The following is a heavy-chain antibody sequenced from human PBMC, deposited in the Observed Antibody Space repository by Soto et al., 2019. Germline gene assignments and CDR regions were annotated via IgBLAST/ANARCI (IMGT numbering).Heavy chain of an antibody. CDR3: ARDGHYGSGSYGMDV. CDR1: GYTFNNYG. D-gene: IGHD3-10*01. CDR2: ISDYNGNT. J-gene: IGHJ6*02. V-gene: IGHV1-18*01. Sequence: QVQLVQSGAEVKKPGASVKVSCKTSGYTFNNYGISWVRQAPGQGLEWMGWISDYNGNTNYPQKFQGRVTMTTDISTKTVYMVLTSLRSDDTAVYYCARDGHYGSGSYGMDVWGRGTTVSVSS.